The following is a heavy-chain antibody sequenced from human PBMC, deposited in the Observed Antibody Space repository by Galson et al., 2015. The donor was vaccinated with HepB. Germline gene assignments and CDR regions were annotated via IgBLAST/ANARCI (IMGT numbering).Heavy chain of an antibody. CDR2: IYNSWST. V-gene: IGHV4-59*01. D-gene: IGHD6-19*01. CDR3: TRDMRPFTSGWRAFDI. J-gene: IGHJ3*02. CDR1: GGSISSYY. Sequence: ETLSLTCTVSGGSISSYYWSWIRQPPGKGLEWIGYIYNSWSTNYNPSLKSRVTISVDTAKNQFSLKLRSVTAADTAVYYCTRDMRPFTSGWRAFDIWGQGTMVTVSS.